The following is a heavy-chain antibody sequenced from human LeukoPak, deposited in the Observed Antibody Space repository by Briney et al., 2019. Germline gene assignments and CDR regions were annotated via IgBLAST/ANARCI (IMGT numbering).Heavy chain of an antibody. J-gene: IGHJ4*02. Sequence: ASVRVSCKASGYTFTGYYIHWVRQAPGQGLEWMGWVNPNSGGTNFAQKFQGRVTMPRDTTLSTAYMELSSLRSDDTAVYYCARDLPRSAVPGTRGLVYRGQGTLVTVSS. V-gene: IGHV1-2*02. CDR1: GYTFTGYY. D-gene: IGHD6-19*01. CDR2: VNPNSGGT. CDR3: ARDLPRSAVPGTRGLVY.